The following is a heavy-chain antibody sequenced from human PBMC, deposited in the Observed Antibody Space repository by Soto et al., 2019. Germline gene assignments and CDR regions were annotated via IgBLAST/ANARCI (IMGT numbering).Heavy chain of an antibody. D-gene: IGHD6-6*01. V-gene: IGHV4-34*01. CDR3: ARGLEYSSSFYYLDY. J-gene: IGHJ4*02. CDR2: INHSGST. CDR1: GGSFSGYY. Sequence: SETLSLTCAVYGGSFSGYYWSWIRQPPGKGLEWIGEINHSGSTNYNTSLKSRVTISVDTSKNQFSLKLSSVTAADTAVYYCARGLEYSSSFYYLDYWGQATLVTVSS.